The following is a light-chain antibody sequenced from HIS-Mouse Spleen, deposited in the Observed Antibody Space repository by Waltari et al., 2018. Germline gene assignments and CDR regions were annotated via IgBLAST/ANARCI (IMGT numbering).Light chain of an antibody. CDR3: AAWDDSLSGPV. Sequence: QSVLTQPPSASGTPGQRVTISCSVSSSYIGRNYVYWYQQLPGTAPKLLIYRNNQRPSGVPDRFSGSKSGTSASLAISGLRSEDEADYYCAAWDDSLSGPVFGGGTKLTVL. CDR2: RNN. V-gene: IGLV1-47*01. CDR1: SSYIGRNY. J-gene: IGLJ2*01.